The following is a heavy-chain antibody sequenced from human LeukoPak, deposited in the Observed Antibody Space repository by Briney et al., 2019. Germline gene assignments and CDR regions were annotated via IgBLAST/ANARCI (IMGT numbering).Heavy chain of an antibody. J-gene: IGHJ6*02. CDR2: ISGSGGST. CDR3: ARDALTMVRGVRYYYYGMDV. V-gene: IGHV3-23*01. Sequence: PGGSLRLSCAASGFTFSSYAMSWVRQAPGKGLEWVSAISGSGGSTYYADSVKGRFTISRDNSKNTLYLQMNSLRAEDTAVYYCARDALTMVRGVRYYYYGMDVWGQGTTVTVSS. CDR1: GFTFSSYA. D-gene: IGHD3-10*01.